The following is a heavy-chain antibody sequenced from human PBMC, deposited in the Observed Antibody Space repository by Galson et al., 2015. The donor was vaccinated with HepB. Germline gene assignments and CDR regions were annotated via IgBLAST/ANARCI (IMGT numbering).Heavy chain of an antibody. CDR2: TYYRSKWST. CDR3: ARGDIDLAA. Sequence: CAISGDSVSSASATWHWIRQSPSGGLEWLGETYYRSKWSTNYAMSVKSRISINADTSKNQFSLQLKSVTPEDTAVYFCARGDIDLAAWGQGALVTISS. D-gene: IGHD5-12*01. J-gene: IGHJ5*02. V-gene: IGHV6-1*01. CDR1: GDSVSSASAT.